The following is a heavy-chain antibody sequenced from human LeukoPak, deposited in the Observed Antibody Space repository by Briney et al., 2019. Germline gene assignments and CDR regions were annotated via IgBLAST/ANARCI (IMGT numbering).Heavy chain of an antibody. CDR3: ASSLLYGSGNNFDY. J-gene: IGHJ4*02. Sequence: SVKVSCKASGGTFSSYAISWVRQAPGRGLEWMGGIIPIFGTANYAQKFQGRVTITADESTSTAYMELSSLRSEDTAVYYCASSLLYGSGNNFDYWGQGTLVTVSS. CDR1: GGTFSSYA. V-gene: IGHV1-69*01. D-gene: IGHD3-10*01. CDR2: IIPIFGTA.